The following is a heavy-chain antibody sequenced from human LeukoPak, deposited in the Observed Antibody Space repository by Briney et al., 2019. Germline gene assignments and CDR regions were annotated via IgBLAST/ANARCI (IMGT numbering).Heavy chain of an antibody. V-gene: IGHV4-34*01. CDR2: INHSGST. CDR3: ARAGRMITFGGVITPADY. D-gene: IGHD3-16*01. CDR1: GGSFSGYY. Sequence: PSETLSLTCAVYGGSFSGYYWSRIRQPPGKGLEWIGEINHSGSTNYNPSLKSRVTISVDTSKNQFSLKLSSVTAADTAVYYCARAGRMITFGGVITPADYWGQGTLVTVSS. J-gene: IGHJ4*02.